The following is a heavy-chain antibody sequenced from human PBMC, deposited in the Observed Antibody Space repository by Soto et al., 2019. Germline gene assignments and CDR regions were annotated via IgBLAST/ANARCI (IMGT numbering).Heavy chain of an antibody. V-gene: IGHV6-1*01. Sequence: SQTLSLTCAISGDSVSSNSAAWNWIRQSPSRGLEWLGRTYYRSKWYNDYAVSVKSRITINPDTSKNQFSLQLNSVTPEDTAVYYCARDTHDTATYYDFWGGSPYGMDAWRQGTTVTVSS. J-gene: IGHJ6*02. CDR2: TYYRSKWYN. D-gene: IGHD3-3*01. CDR3: ARDTHDTATYYDFWGGSPYGMDA. CDR1: GDSVSSNSAA.